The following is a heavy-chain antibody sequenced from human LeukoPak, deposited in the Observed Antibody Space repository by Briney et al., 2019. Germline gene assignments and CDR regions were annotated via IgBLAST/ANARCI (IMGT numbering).Heavy chain of an antibody. CDR2: MYYSGST. CDR1: GGSISTYF. J-gene: IGHJ4*02. Sequence: SETLSLTCSVSGGSISTYFWSWIRQPPGKGLEYIGYMYYSGSTNYNPSLKSRVTISVDTSKNQFSLKLSSVTAADTAVYYCARDYYDSSGYYPGGYDYWGQGTLVTVSS. CDR3: ARDYYDSSGYYPGGYDY. D-gene: IGHD3-22*01. V-gene: IGHV4-59*12.